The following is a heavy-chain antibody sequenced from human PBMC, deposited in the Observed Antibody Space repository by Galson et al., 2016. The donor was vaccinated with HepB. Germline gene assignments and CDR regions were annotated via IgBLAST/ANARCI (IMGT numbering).Heavy chain of an antibody. Sequence: SLRLSCAASGFTFSNYWMHWVRQAPGKGLVWVSRIKSDGETADYADSVKGRFTISRDNAKNSLYLQMNSPGVEDTAVYYCARDSRATFGEPNWFDPWGQGTLVIVSS. D-gene: IGHD3-3*01. V-gene: IGHV3-74*01. CDR2: IKSDGETA. J-gene: IGHJ5*01. CDR3: ARDSRATFGEPNWFDP. CDR1: GFTFSNYW.